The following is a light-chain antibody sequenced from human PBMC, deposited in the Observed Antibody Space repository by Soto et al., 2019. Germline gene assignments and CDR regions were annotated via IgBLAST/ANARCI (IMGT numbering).Light chain of an antibody. J-gene: IGLJ3*02. CDR1: SSDVGGYNY. V-gene: IGLV2-8*01. CDR2: EVS. CDR3: AAWDDTLNGQV. Sequence: QSVLTQPPSASGSPGQSVTISCTGTSSDVGGYNYVSWYQQYPGKAPKLMIYEVSKRPSGVPDRFSGSKSGNTASLTVSGLQAEDEADYYCAAWDDTLNGQVFGGGTKVTVL.